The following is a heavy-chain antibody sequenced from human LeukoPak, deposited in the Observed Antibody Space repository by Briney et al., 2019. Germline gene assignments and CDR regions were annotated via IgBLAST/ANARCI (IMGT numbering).Heavy chain of an antibody. CDR2: IYNSGST. J-gene: IGHJ6*02. Sequence: SETXSXXCTVSGGSISSYYWSWVRQPPGKGLEWIGYIYNSGSTNYNPSLKSRVSISGDTSKNQFSLQLSSVTAADTAVYYCARRRSIAAVASYYYGLDVWGQGTTVTVSS. V-gene: IGHV4-59*08. CDR1: GGSISSYY. D-gene: IGHD6-13*01. CDR3: ARRRSIAAVASYYYGLDV.